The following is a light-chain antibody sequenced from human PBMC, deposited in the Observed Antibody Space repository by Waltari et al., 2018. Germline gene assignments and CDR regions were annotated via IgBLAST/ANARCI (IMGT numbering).Light chain of an antibody. Sequence: QSGLTQPASVSGSPGQSITISCTGTSSDVGNYNLVSWYQQYPGKSPKLMVSEVTNRTSGVADRFAGSKSGNTASLTIYGLQSEDEADYYCCSYAGLGIYVFGTGTKVTVL. CDR2: EVT. J-gene: IGLJ1*01. CDR1: SSDVGNYNL. V-gene: IGLV2-23*02. CDR3: CSYAGLGIYV.